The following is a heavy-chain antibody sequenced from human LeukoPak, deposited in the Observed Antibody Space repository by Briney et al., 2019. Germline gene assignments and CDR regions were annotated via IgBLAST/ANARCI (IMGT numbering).Heavy chain of an antibody. CDR1: GDSISSSSSY. J-gene: IGHJ6*03. CDR2: IYYSGST. CDR3: ARTTEGGYTYDYFYYYYMDV. Sequence: NPSETLSLTCTVSGDSISSSSSYWGWIRQPPGEGLEWIGYIYYSGSTNYNPSLKSRVTISVDTSKNQFSLKLSSVTAADTAVYFCARTTEGGYTYDYFYYYYMDVWGKGTTVTISS. D-gene: IGHD5-18*01. V-gene: IGHV4-61*05.